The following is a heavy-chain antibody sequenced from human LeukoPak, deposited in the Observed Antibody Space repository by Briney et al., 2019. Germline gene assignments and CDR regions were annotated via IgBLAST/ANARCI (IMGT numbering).Heavy chain of an antibody. CDR1: GFTLNNAW. J-gene: IGHJ6*02. CDR3: SRVYSGYDFDYYYGMDV. D-gene: IGHD5-12*01. Sequence: GGSLRLSCAASGFTLNNAWMSWVRQAPGKGLEWVGRVKSITDGGTADYIAPVKGRFTISRDDSKNTLYLRMNSVKTEDTAVYYCSRVYSGYDFDYYYGMDVWGQGTTVTVSS. V-gene: IGHV3-15*01. CDR2: VKSITDGGTA.